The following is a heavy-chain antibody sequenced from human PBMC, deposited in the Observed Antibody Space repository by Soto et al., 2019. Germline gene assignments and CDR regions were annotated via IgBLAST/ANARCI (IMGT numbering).Heavy chain of an antibody. Sequence: QVQLQESGPGLVKPSETLSLTCTVSGGSMSSYYWSWIRQSPGKGLEWIGYIYYSGSTNYNPSLKSRVAISRDTSKNQFSLMMSSVTAADTAVYYCARGEWLATIKPYFAYSGQGTLVTASS. CDR3: ARGEWLATIKPYFAY. CDR1: GGSMSSYY. CDR2: IYYSGST. J-gene: IGHJ4*02. V-gene: IGHV4-59*01. D-gene: IGHD5-12*01.